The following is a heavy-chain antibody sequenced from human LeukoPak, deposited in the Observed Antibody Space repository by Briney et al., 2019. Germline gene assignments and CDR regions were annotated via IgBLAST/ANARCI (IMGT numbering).Heavy chain of an antibody. Sequence: SETLSLTCTVSGGSISSYYWSWIRQPPGKGLEWIGYIYYSGSTNYNPSPKSRVTISVDTSKNQFSLKLSSVTASDTAVYYCARGRYYGPYWFDPWGQGTLVTVSS. D-gene: IGHD3-10*01. J-gene: IGHJ5*02. V-gene: IGHV4-59*01. CDR2: IYYSGST. CDR1: GGSISSYY. CDR3: ARGRYYGPYWFDP.